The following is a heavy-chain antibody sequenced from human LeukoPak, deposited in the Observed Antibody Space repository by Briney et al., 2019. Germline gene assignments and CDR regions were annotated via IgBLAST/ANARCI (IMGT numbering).Heavy chain of an antibody. D-gene: IGHD3-10*01. CDR1: GRSISRYY. J-gene: IGHJ4*02. CDR3: AREGPHGSGIYYSPLDY. V-gene: IGHV4-4*07. CDR2: FYTSEST. Sequence: SDTVSLTCTVSGRSISRYYWSWPRQPAGRALEWIGRFYTSESTNYNRSLKSRVNISLDTCKNQFALKMSSVTAADTAVYYCAREGPHGSGIYYSPLDYGGQGALVIVSS.